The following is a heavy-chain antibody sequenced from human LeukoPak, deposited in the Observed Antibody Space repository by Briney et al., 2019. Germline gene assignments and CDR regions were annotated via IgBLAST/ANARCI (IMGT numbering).Heavy chain of an antibody. CDR1: GFTFINYW. Sequence: GGSLRLSCAASGFTFINYWMHWVRQAPGKGLVWVSRINSDGTSTTYADSVKGRFTISRDNAKHTLYLQMNSLRADDTAMYYCARDTGYSNYDYWGQGTLVTVSS. CDR2: INSDGTST. J-gene: IGHJ4*02. V-gene: IGHV3-74*01. CDR3: ARDTGYSNYDY. D-gene: IGHD4-11*01.